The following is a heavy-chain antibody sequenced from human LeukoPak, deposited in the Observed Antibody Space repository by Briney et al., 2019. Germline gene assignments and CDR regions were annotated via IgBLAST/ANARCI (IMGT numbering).Heavy chain of an antibody. D-gene: IGHD3-10*01. J-gene: IGHJ4*02. CDR3: ARWFSMVRGVKFDC. CDR1: GGSISSYY. V-gene: IGHV4-34*01. Sequence: PSETLSLTCTVSGGSISSYYWSWIRQPPGKGLEWIGEINHSGSTNYNPSLKSRVTISVDTSKNQFSLKLSSVTAADTAVYYCARWFSMVRGVKFDCWGQGTLVTVSS. CDR2: INHSGST.